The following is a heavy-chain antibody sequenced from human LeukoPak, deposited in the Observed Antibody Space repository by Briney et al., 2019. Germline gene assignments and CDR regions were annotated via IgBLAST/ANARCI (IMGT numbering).Heavy chain of an antibody. D-gene: IGHD4-17*01. CDR3: ARDDLHGDLDFDY. CDR1: GYTFTSYA. V-gene: IGHV1-18*04. J-gene: IGHJ4*02. CDR2: ISAYNGNT. Sequence: ASVKVSCKASGYTFTSYAIIWVRQAPGQGLEWMGWISAYNGNTNYAQKFQGRVTMTTDTSTTTAYMELRSLRSDDTAVYYCARDDLHGDLDFDYWGQGTLVTVSS.